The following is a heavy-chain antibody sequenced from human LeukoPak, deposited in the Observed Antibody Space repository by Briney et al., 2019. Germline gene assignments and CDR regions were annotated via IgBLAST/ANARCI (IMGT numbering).Heavy chain of an antibody. D-gene: IGHD3-3*01. J-gene: IGHJ4*02. CDR3: ARVGYRYYDFWSGYYREGTGAIGY. CDR1: GGSFSGYY. CDR2: INHSGST. Sequence: KPSETLSLTCAVYGGSFSGYYWSWIRQPPGKGLEWIREINHSGSTNYNPSLKSRVTISVDTSKNQFSLKLSSVTAADTAVYYCARVGYRYYDFWSGYYREGTGAIGYWGQGTLVTVSS. V-gene: IGHV4-34*01.